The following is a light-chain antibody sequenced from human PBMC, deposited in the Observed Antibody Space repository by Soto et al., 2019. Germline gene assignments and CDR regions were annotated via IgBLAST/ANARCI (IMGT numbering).Light chain of an antibody. CDR3: AAWDDNLKGFV. Sequence: QSVLTQPPSASGTPGQRVTISCSGSSSNIGKTTVNWYQQLPGTAPKLLIYYNSQRPSGVPDRFSGSTSGTSGSLAISGLQSEDEADYYCAAWDDNLKGFVFGTGTKVTVL. CDR2: YNS. V-gene: IGLV1-44*01. CDR1: SSNIGKTT. J-gene: IGLJ1*01.